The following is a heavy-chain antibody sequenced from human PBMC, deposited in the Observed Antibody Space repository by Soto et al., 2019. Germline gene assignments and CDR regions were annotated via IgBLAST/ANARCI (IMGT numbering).Heavy chain of an antibody. CDR2: INPSGGST. Sequence: ASVKVSCKASGYTFASYYMHWVRQAPGQGLEWMGIINPSGGSTSYAQKFQGRVTMTRDTSTSTVYIELRSLRSEDTAVYYCARALRRVGANQYYFEYRGQGTLVNVSS. CDR3: ARALRRVGANQYYFEY. D-gene: IGHD1-26*01. J-gene: IGHJ4*02. V-gene: IGHV1-46*01. CDR1: GYTFASYY.